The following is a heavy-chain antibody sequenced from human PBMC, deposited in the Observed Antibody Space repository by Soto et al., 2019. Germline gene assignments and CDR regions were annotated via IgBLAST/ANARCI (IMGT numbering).Heavy chain of an antibody. CDR2: IYYSGST. CDR3: ARRYGGAFDI. V-gene: IGHV4-59*08. J-gene: IGHJ3*02. D-gene: IGHD3-10*01. Sequence: SETLSLTCTVSGCAISSYYWSWIRQPPGKGLEWIGYIYYSGSTNYNPSLKSRVTISVDTSKNQFSLKLSSATAADTAVYYCARRYGGAFDIWGQGTMVT. CDR1: GCAISSYY.